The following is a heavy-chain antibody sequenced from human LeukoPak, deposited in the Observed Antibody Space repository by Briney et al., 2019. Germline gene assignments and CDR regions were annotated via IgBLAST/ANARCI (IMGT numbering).Heavy chain of an antibody. D-gene: IGHD3-22*01. Sequence: GGSLRPSCAASGFTFSIYWMHWVRQAPGKGLVWVSRINSDGSSTSYADSVNGRFTISRDNAKNTLYLQMNSLRAEDTAVYYCARDSTSYDMAFDIWSRGTLVTVSS. CDR2: INSDGSST. J-gene: IGHJ4*02. CDR3: ARDSTSYDMAFDI. V-gene: IGHV3-74*01. CDR1: GFTFSIYW.